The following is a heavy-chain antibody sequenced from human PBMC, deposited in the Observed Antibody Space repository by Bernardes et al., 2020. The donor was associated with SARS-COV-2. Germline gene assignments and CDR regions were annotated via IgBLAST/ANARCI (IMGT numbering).Heavy chain of an antibody. D-gene: IGHD1-26*01. CDR2: ISGSGGST. J-gene: IGHJ6*02. CDR1: VFTFTSYA. Sequence: SLRLSCAASVFTFTSYAMSWVRQAPGKGLEWVSAISGSGGSTYYADSVKGRFTISRDNSKDTQYLQMNSQRAEDTAVYYSAKERSGRYWRDTHVWGQGNTVNGSS. CDR3: AKERSGRYWRDTHV. V-gene: IGHV3-23*01.